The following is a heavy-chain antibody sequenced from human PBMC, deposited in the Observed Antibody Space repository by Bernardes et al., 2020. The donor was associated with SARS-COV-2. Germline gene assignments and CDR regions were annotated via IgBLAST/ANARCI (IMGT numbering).Heavy chain of an antibody. J-gene: IGHJ4*02. V-gene: IGHV2-5*02. CDR2: IYWDDDK. D-gene: IGHD3-3*01. CDR3: AHMARITSFGVISYFDY. Sequence: SGPTLVQPTQPLTLTCTFSGFSLSTSGVGVGWIRQPPGKALEWLALIYWDDDKRYSPSLKSRLTITKDTSKNQVVLTMTNMDPVDTATYYCAHMARITSFGVISYFDYWGQGTLVTVSS. CDR1: GFSLSTSGVG.